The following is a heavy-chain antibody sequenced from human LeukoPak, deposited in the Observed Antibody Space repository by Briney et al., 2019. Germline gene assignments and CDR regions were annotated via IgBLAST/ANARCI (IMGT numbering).Heavy chain of an antibody. CDR1: GGSISSYY. V-gene: IGHV4-59*01. CDR2: IYYSGST. Sequence: SETLSLTCTVSGGSISSYYWSWIRQPPGKGLEWIGYIYYSGSTNYNPSLKSRVTISVDTSKNQFSLKLSSVTAADTAVYYCARGHYDILTGYHDYWGQRTLVTVSS. D-gene: IGHD3-9*01. CDR3: ARGHYDILTGYHDY. J-gene: IGHJ4*02.